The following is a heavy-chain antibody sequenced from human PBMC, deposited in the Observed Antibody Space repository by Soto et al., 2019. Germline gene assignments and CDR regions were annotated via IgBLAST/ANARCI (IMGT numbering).Heavy chain of an antibody. CDR3: ARENNSGSYLYYFAY. CDR1: GYTFTSYG. V-gene: IGHV1-18*01. J-gene: IGHJ4*02. Sequence: QFQLVQSGAEVKNPGASVKVSCKSSGYTFTSYGISWVRQAPGQGLEWMGWISAYNGNTNYAQKFQGRVTMTTDTSTSTAHMELRSLRSDDTAVYYCARENNSGSYLYYFAYWGKGTLVTVSS. D-gene: IGHD1-26*01. CDR2: ISAYNGNT.